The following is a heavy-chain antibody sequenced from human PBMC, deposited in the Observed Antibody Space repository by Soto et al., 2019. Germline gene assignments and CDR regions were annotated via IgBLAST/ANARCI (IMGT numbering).Heavy chain of an antibody. V-gene: IGHV1-3*01. CDR2: INAGNGNT. J-gene: IGHJ4*02. D-gene: IGHD1-20*01. Sequence: ASVKVSCKASGYTFTSYAMHWVRQAPGQRLEWMGWINAGNGNTKYSQKFQGRFTISRDNSKNTLYLQMNSLRTEDTAVYYCARDRYWPVDYWGQGTLVTVSS. CDR3: ARDRYWPVDY. CDR1: GYTFTSYA.